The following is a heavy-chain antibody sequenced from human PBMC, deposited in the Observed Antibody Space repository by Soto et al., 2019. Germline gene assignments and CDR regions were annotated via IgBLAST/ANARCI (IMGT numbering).Heavy chain of an antibody. CDR3: ARVRDPHLDHYGLDV. Sequence: SVKVSCKTSGFTFNVFGIHWVRQAPGQGLEWMGGLIPIYDEPYYAQKFQDRVTITADKSTTTVHLELSSLRSDDTAVYFCARVRDPHLDHYGLDVWG. CDR1: GFTFNVFG. CDR2: LIPIYDEP. J-gene: IGHJ6*02. V-gene: IGHV1-69*06.